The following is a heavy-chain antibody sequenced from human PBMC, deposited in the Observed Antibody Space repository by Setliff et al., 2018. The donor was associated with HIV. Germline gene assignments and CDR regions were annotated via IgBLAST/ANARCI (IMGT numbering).Heavy chain of an antibody. CDR1: GDSLSSTGDH. J-gene: IGHJ4*02. CDR3: ARDPHSYDTSDHYSWFYFDF. Sequence: SETLSLTCTVSGDSLSSTGDHWGWIRQPPGRGLEWIGNVYSSGSTYYNPSLKSRVTISVDTSKNQFSLKMISVTAADTAVYYCARDPHSYDTSDHYSWFYFDFWGQGTLVTVSS. CDR2: VYSSGST. V-gene: IGHV4-39*07. D-gene: IGHD3-22*01.